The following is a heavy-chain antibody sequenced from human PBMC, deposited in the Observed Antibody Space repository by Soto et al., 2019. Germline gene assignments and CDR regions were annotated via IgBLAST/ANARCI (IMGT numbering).Heavy chain of an antibody. J-gene: IGHJ4*02. Sequence: EVQLLESGGGLVQPGGSLRLSCTASGFTFSSYAMSWVRQAPGKGLEWVSLISASGGGTYYADSVKGRFTISRDNSKNTLGLERNGLRAEDTAVYYCAKHAAAAAPVYWGQGTQVTVSS. D-gene: IGHD2-2*01. CDR1: GFTFSSYA. CDR2: ISASGGGT. V-gene: IGHV3-23*01. CDR3: AKHAAAAAPVY.